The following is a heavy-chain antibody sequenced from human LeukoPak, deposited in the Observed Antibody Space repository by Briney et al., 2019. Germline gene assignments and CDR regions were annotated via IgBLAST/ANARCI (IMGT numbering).Heavy chain of an antibody. CDR2: TRNKANSYTT. J-gene: IGHJ3*02. CDR3: ARVRYCSSTTCRGAFDI. Sequence: PGGSLRLSCAASGFTFSDHYMDWVRQAPGKGLEWVVRTRNKANSYTTEYAASVKGRFTISRADSENSLYLQMNSLKTEGTAVYYCARVRYCSSTTCRGAFDIWGQGTMVTVSS. V-gene: IGHV3-72*01. D-gene: IGHD2-2*01. CDR1: GFTFSDHY.